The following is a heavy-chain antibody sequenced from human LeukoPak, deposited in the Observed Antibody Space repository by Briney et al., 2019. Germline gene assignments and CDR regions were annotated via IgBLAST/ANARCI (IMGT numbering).Heavy chain of an antibody. CDR1: GVTFSYYS. Sequence: SETLSLTCSVSGVTFSYYSWTWLRQPPGKGLEWIGNISYSGDTNYNPSLKSRVTISIDTSKNQLSLKLSSVTAADTAVYYCARGGSWYDSWGQGTLLIVSS. J-gene: IGHJ5*01. V-gene: IGHV4-59*01. CDR3: ARGGSWYDS. CDR2: ISYSGDT.